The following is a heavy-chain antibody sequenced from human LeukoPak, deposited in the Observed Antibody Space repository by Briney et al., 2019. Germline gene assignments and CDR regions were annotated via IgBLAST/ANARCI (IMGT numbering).Heavy chain of an antibody. D-gene: IGHD2-15*01. CDR1: GGTFSSYA. CDR2: ITPIFGTA. Sequence: ASVKVSCKASGGTFSSYAISWVRQAPGQGLEWMGGITPIFGTANYAQKFQGRVTITADESTSTAYMELSSLRSEDKAVYYCARSFRYCSGGSCYAEPANFDYWGQGTLVTVSS. J-gene: IGHJ4*02. V-gene: IGHV1-69*13. CDR3: ARSFRYCSGGSCYAEPANFDY.